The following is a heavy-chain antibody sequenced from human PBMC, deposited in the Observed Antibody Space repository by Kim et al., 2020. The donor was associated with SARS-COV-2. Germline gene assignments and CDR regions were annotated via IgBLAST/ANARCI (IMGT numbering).Heavy chain of an antibody. CDR3: ARGRYYYDVSGLPAY. V-gene: IGHV3-30*04. J-gene: IGHJ4*02. CDR1: GFTFSSYA. CDR2: ISYDGSDK. D-gene: IGHD3-22*01. Sequence: GGSLRLSCAASGFTFSSYAMHWVRQAPGKGLEWVALISYDGSDKYYTDSVKGRFTVSRDNSKNTLYLQMNSLRAEDTAVYFCARGRYYYDVSGLPAYCGQGTLVSVSS.